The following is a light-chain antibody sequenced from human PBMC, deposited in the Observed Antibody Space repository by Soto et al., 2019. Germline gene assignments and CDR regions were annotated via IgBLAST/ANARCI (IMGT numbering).Light chain of an antibody. CDR2: EVS. Sequence: PAPSQPASRPRSPRRNMTTSCTGTSNDVGGYSYVSWYQQHPGKAPILMIYEVSDRPSGVSNRFFGSNSGNTASLNIFGLHAEDEADYYCSLYTSSSTYVFGAGTKVTVL. CDR3: SLYTSSSTYV. J-gene: IGLJ1*01. CDR1: SNDVGGYSY. V-gene: IGLV2-14*01.